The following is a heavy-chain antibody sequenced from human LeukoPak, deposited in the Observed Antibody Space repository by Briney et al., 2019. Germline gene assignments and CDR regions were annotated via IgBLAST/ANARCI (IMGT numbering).Heavy chain of an antibody. J-gene: IGHJ3*02. D-gene: IGHD1-26*01. CDR3: ARPTSRCRDDGFDI. CDR2: IYPGESDT. Sequence: GASLKISCKRSGYSFTNYWIAWVRQIPGEGLGWMGMIYPGESDTRFSTCFQGQFTIPADKSITTAYLQWSSLKASDTALYYCARPTSRCRDDGFDIWGQGTMVTVSA. CDR1: GYSFTNYW. V-gene: IGHV5-51*01.